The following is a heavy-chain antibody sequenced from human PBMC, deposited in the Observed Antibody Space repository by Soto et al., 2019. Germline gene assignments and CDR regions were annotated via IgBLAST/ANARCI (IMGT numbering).Heavy chain of an antibody. CDR3: ARVRYSSSWYYFDY. CDR2: IGTAGDT. V-gene: IGHV3-13*01. D-gene: IGHD6-13*01. Sequence: GGSLRLSCAASGFTFSSYDMHWVRQATGKGLEWVSAIGTAGDTYYPGSVKGRFTISRENAKNSLYLQMNSLRAEDTAVYYCARVRYSSSWYYFDYWAQRTLVPVSS. J-gene: IGHJ4*02. CDR1: GFTFSSYD.